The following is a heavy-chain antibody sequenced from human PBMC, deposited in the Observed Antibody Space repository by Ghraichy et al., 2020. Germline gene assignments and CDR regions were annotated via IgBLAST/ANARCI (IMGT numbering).Heavy chain of an antibody. CDR1: GGTFSSYA. V-gene: IGHV1-69*13. J-gene: IGHJ4*02. D-gene: IGHD6-6*01. Sequence: SVKVSCKASGGTFSSYAISWVRQAPGQGLEWMGGIIPIFGTANYAQKFQGRVTITADESTSTAYMELSSLRSEDTAVYYCARIGSWVRHEYSSSSESDYWGQGTLVTVSS. CDR2: IIPIFGTA. CDR3: ARIGSWVRHEYSSSSESDY.